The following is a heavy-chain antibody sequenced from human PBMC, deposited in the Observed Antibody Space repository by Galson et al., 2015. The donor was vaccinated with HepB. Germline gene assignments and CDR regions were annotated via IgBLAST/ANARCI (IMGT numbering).Heavy chain of an antibody. D-gene: IGHD6-19*01. V-gene: IGHV4-59*01. Sequence: ETLSLTCTVSGGSMNDYYWTWIRQPPGKGLEWIGHVYYTGSTQYNPSLKSRVTISIDTSKNQFSLKLTSLTVADAAVYFCARVVGQWLIHDAFDLWGQGTLVTVSS. CDR2: VYYTGST. CDR1: GGSMNDYY. CDR3: ARVVGQWLIHDAFDL. J-gene: IGHJ3*01.